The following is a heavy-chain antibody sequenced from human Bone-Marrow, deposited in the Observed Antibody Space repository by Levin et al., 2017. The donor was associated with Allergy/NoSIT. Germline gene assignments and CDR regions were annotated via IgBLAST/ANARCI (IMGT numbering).Heavy chain of an antibody. Sequence: GESLKISCAASGFTFSDYYMTWVRQAPGKGLEWVSYISSSGSAIYYADSVKGRFTTSRDNAKNSLYLQMNTLRAEDTAVYYCAREYNSGLHYWGQGTLVTVSA. J-gene: IGHJ4*02. V-gene: IGHV3-11*01. CDR3: AREYNSGLHY. CDR2: ISSSGSAI. CDR1: GFTFSDYY. D-gene: IGHD6-19*01.